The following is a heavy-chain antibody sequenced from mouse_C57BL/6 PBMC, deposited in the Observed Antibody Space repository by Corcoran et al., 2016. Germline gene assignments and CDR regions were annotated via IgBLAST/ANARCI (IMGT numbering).Heavy chain of an antibody. CDR3: ARNDYGSSYEGWFAY. CDR2: IYPGDGDT. D-gene: IGHD1-1*01. J-gene: IGHJ3*01. Sequence: QVQLQQSGPELVKPGASVKISCKASGYAFSSYWMNWVKQRPGKGLEWIGQIYPGDGDTNYNGKFKGKATLTADKSSSTAYMQLSSLTSEDSAVYFCARNDYGSSYEGWFAYWGQGTLVTVSA. CDR1: GYAFSSYW. V-gene: IGHV1-80*01.